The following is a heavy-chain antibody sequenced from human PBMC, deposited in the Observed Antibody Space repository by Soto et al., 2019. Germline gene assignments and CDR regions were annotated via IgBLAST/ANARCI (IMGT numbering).Heavy chain of an antibody. D-gene: IGHD6-13*01. CDR3: ASDSSSWYSDY. V-gene: IGHV3-11*01. J-gene: IGHJ4*01. Sequence: PGWSLRLSCAASGFTFSDYYMSWIRQAPGKGQAWVSYGSSSCSTIYYADSVKGRFAISRDNAKNSLYLQMNSLIAENTAVYYCASDSSSWYSDYWCHGTLVTVSA. CDR1: GFTFSDYY. CDR2: GSSSCSTI.